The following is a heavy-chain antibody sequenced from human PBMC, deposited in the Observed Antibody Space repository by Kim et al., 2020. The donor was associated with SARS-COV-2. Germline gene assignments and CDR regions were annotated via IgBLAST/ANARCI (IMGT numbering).Heavy chain of an antibody. Sequence: SETLSLTCTVSGGSISSSSYYWGWIRQPPGKGLEWIGSIYYSGSTYYNPSLKSRVTISVDTSKNQFSLKLSSVTAADTAVYYCARELPPFHYYGSGSYYDYYYYYGMDVWGQGTTVTVSS. D-gene: IGHD3-10*01. CDR3: ARELPPFHYYGSGSYYDYYYYYGMDV. V-gene: IGHV4-39*07. CDR2: IYYSGST. CDR1: GGSISSSSYY. J-gene: IGHJ6*02.